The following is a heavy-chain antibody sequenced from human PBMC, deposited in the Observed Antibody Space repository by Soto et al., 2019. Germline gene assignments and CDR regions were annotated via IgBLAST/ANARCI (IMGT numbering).Heavy chain of an antibody. CDR2: IIPIFGTA. Sequence: QVQLVQSGAEVKKPGSSVKVSCKASGGTFSSYAISWVRQAPGQGLEWMGGIIPIFGTANYAQKFQGRVTITAEESRSTAYMELRSLRAEDTAVYYCATDREAVAGNRAPLDYWGQGTLVTVSS. D-gene: IGHD6-19*01. V-gene: IGHV1-69*12. J-gene: IGHJ4*02. CDR1: GGTFSSYA. CDR3: ATDREAVAGNRAPLDY.